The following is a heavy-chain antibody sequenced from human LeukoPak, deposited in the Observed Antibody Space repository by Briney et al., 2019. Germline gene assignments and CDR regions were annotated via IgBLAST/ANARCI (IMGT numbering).Heavy chain of an antibody. CDR1: GFTFSSHW. CDR2: IKEDGSEK. Sequence: GGSLRLSCAASGFTFSSHWMTWVRQAPGKGLEWVANIKEDGSEKYYVDSVKGRFTISRDNAKNSLLLQMSSLRAEDTAVYYCARARIDYWGQGTLVTVSS. V-gene: IGHV3-7*04. CDR3: ARARIDY. J-gene: IGHJ4*02. D-gene: IGHD1-14*01.